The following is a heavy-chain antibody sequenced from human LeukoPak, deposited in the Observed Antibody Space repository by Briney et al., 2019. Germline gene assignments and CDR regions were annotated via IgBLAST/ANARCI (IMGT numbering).Heavy chain of an antibody. D-gene: IGHD1-26*01. CDR3: ARDNSVGDNAWWFDP. J-gene: IGHJ5*02. Sequence: SETLSLTCAVYGGSFSGYYWSWIRQPPGKGLEWIGEINHSGSTNYNPSLKSRVTISVDTSKNQFSLKLSSVTAADTAVYYCARDNSVGDNAWWFDPWGQGTLVTVSS. V-gene: IGHV4-34*01. CDR2: INHSGST. CDR1: GGSFSGYY.